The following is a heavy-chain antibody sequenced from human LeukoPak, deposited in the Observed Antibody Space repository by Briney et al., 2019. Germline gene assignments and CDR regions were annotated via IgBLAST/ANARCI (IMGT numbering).Heavy chain of an antibody. CDR3: ASVFVNEDASSSPHF. D-gene: IGHD6-6*01. CDR2: ITSSGSYK. J-gene: IGHJ4*02. Sequence: GGSLRLSCAASGFSFSTYSMNWVRQAQGQGLEWVLSITSSGSYKYYTDSVKGRFTISRDNAKDSLYLQMNSLRAEDTAVYYCASVFVNEDASSSPHFWGQGTLVTVSS. CDR1: GFSFSTYS. V-gene: IGHV3-21*01.